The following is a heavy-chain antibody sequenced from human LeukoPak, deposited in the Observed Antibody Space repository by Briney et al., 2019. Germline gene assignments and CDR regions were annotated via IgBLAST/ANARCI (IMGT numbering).Heavy chain of an antibody. Sequence: GGSLRLSCAASGFTFSTYGMHWVRQAPGKGLEWVAVITSDGSSEYYADSVKGRFTISRDNSKNTLYLQMDSLRAEDTAVYYCARKRGYSGYDHLDYWGQGTLVTASS. CDR2: ITSDGSSE. J-gene: IGHJ4*02. CDR1: GFTFSTYG. V-gene: IGHV3-30*03. CDR3: ARKRGYSGYDHLDY. D-gene: IGHD5-12*01.